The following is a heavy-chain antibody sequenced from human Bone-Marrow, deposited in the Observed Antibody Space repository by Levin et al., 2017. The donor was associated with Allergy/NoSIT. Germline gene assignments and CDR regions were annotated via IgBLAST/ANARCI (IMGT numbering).Heavy chain of an antibody. Sequence: GGSLRLSCKASGYTFTSYDISWVRQAPGQGLEWMGWISTHKGNTNFAQKLQGRVTLTTDTFTSTASMDLRSLSSDDTAVYYGARGGAAAGYDHWGQGTLVTVSS. CDR1: GYTFTSYD. CDR3: ARGGAAAGYDH. CDR2: ISTHKGNT. V-gene: IGHV1-18*01. D-gene: IGHD6-13*01. J-gene: IGHJ4*02.